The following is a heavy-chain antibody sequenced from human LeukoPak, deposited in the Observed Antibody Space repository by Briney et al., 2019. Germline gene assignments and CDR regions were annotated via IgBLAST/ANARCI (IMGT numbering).Heavy chain of an antibody. V-gene: IGHV5-51*01. CDR1: GYSFTTYW. CDR3: ATRKGWEILLPNAFDI. CDR2: IYPDDSDS. Sequence: PGESLKISCKGSGYSFTTYWIGWVRQTPGKGLEWMGIIYPDDSDSRYSPSFQGQVTISADRSISTAYLQWTSLKASDTAMYYCATRKGWEILLPNAFDIWGQGTMVTVSS. J-gene: IGHJ3*02. D-gene: IGHD1-26*01.